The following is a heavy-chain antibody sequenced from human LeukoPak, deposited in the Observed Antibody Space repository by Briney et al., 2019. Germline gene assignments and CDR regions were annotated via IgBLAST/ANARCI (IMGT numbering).Heavy chain of an antibody. J-gene: IGHJ6*03. CDR1: GFTLSSYS. V-gene: IGHV3-21*04. CDR3: AKGGGFDWLNYYYMDV. Sequence: GGSLRLSCAVSGFTLSSYSMNWVRQAPGKGLEWVSSINSGSSHIYYADSVKGRFTISRDNAKNSLYLQMSSLRAEDTAVYYCAKGGGFDWLNYYYMDVWGKGTTVIISS. D-gene: IGHD3-9*01. CDR2: INSGSSHI.